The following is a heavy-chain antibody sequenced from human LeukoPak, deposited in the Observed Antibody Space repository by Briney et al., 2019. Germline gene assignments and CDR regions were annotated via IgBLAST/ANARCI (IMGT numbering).Heavy chain of an antibody. D-gene: IGHD1-20*01. J-gene: IGHJ4*02. CDR3: ARDPSITGVFDY. CDR1: GFSFSTYS. V-gene: IGHV3-21*01. Sequence: GGSLRLSCAGSGFSFSTYSMNWVRQAPGKGLEWVSSISSSSSYIYYADSVKGRFTISRDNAKNSLYLQMNSLRAEDTAVYYCARDPSITGVFDYWGQGTLVTVSS. CDR2: ISSSSSYI.